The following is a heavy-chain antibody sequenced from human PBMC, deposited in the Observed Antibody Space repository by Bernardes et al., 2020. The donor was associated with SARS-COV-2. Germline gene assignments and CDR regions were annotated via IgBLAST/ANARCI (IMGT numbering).Heavy chain of an antibody. Sequence: GESLKISCKGSGYSFTSYWISWVRQMPGKGLEWMGRIDPSDSYTNYSPSFQGHVTISADKSISTAYLQWSSLKASDTAMYYCALPGIAAAGIQYNWFDPWGQGTLVTVSS. J-gene: IGHJ5*02. CDR3: ALPGIAAAGIQYNWFDP. V-gene: IGHV5-10-1*01. D-gene: IGHD6-13*01. CDR1: GYSFTSYW. CDR2: IDPSDSYT.